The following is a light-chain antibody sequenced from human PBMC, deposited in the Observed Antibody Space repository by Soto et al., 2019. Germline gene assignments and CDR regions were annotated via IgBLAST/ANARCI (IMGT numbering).Light chain of an antibody. J-gene: IGLJ1*01. Sequence: QTVVTQPPSASGSPGQSVTISCTGTSSDVGGYNYVSWYQQHPGKAPKLMISEVSKRPSGVPDRFSGSKSGNTASLTVSGLQAEDEADYYCCSYAGSNNYVFGTGTKLTVL. CDR2: EVS. V-gene: IGLV2-8*01. CDR1: SSDVGGYNY. CDR3: CSYAGSNNYV.